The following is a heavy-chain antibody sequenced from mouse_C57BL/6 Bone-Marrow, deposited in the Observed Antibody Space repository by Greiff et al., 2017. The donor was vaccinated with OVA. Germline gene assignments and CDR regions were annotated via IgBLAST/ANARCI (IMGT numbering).Heavy chain of an antibody. CDR3: ARSGYFDY. D-gene: IGHD3-2*02. V-gene: IGHV1-4*01. CDR1: GYTFTSYT. CDR2: INPSSGSI. Sequence: VHLVESGADLARPGASVTMSCKASGYTFTSYTMHWVKQRPGQGLEWIGYINPSSGSIKYNQKFKDKATLTADKSASTAYMQLSSLTSEDSAVYYCARSGYFDYWGQGTTLTVSS. J-gene: IGHJ2*01.